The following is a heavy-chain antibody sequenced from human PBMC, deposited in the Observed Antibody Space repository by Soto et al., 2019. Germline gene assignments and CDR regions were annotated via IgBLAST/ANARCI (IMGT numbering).Heavy chain of an antibody. CDR2: IYSGERA. CDR1: GFNVSGVF. D-gene: IGHD1-26*01. V-gene: IGHV3-53*01. CDR3: ATRDAAYYYGMNV. Sequence: GSLRLSCEATGFNVSGVFMTWVRQAPGKGLEWVSVIYSGERAYYSDSVKGRFTISRDSSKNTLLLQLNRLRVEDTAVYYCATRDAAYYYGMNVWGQGTTVTVSS. J-gene: IGHJ6*02.